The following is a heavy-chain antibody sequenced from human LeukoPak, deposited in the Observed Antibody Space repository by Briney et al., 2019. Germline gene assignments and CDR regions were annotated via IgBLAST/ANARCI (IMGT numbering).Heavy chain of an antibody. Sequence: PSETLSLTCTVSGGSISSYYWSWIRQPPGKGLEWIGYIYYSGSTNYNPSLKSRVTISVDTSKNQFSLKLSSVTAADTAVYYCARDLAVADPVDAFDIWGQGTMVTVSS. CDR2: IYYSGST. V-gene: IGHV4-59*01. CDR3: ARDLAVADPVDAFDI. D-gene: IGHD6-19*01. J-gene: IGHJ3*02. CDR1: GGSISSYY.